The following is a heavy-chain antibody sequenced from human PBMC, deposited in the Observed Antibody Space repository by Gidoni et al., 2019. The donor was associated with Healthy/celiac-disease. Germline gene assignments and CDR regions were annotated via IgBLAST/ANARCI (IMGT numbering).Heavy chain of an antibody. V-gene: IGHV3-23*01. J-gene: IGHJ6*02. CDR1: GFPFSSYA. Sequence: EVQLLESGGGWVQPGGSLLLSCAAPGFPFSSYARSWVRQAPGKGLEWVSAIRGSGGSTYYADSVKGRFTISRDNSKNTLYLQMNSLRAEDTAVYYCAKEKKGYYYYGMDVWGQGTTVTVSS. CDR3: AKEKKGYYYYGMDV. CDR2: IRGSGGST.